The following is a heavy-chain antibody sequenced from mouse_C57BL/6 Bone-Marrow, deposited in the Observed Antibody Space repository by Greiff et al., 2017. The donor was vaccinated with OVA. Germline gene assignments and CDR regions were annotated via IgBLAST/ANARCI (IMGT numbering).Heavy chain of an antibody. V-gene: IGHV1-63*01. CDR3: ARGPSWYFDV. CDR2: IYPGGGYT. CDR1: GYTFTNYW. J-gene: IGHJ1*03. Sequence: QVQLQQSGAELVRPGTSVKMSCKASGYTFTNYWIGWAKQRPGHGLEWIGDIYPGGGYTNYNEKFKGKATLTADKSSSTAYMQFSSLTSEDSAIYYGARGPSWYFDVWGTGTTVTVSS.